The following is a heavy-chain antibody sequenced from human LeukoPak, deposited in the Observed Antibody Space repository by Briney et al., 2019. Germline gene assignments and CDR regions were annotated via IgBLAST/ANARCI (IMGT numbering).Heavy chain of an antibody. J-gene: IGHJ6*03. CDR1: GGTFSSYA. V-gene: IGHV1-69*05. D-gene: IGHD1-7*01. Sequence: GASVKVSCKASGGTFSSYAISWVRQAPGQGLEWMGGIIPIFGTANYAQKFQGRVTITTDESTSTAYMELSSLRSEDTAVYYCARSRSITGTPTGGYYMDVWGKGTTVTVSS. CDR3: ARSRSITGTPTGGYYMDV. CDR2: IIPIFGTA.